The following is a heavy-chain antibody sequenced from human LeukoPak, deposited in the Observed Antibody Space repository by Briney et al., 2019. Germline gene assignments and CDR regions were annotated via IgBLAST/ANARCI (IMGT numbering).Heavy chain of an antibody. CDR2: NSGNT. V-gene: IGHV4-39*01. J-gene: IGHJ6*03. CDR3: ARGRYSYGRYYYYYMDV. D-gene: IGHD5-18*01. CDR1: GDSISTSNSY. Sequence: PSETLSLTCTVSGDSISTSNSYWGWIRQPPGKGLEWIGSNSGNTYYNAPLKSRVTISVDTSKNQFSLKLTSVTAADTAVYYCARGRYSYGRYYYYYMDVWGKGTTVTVSS.